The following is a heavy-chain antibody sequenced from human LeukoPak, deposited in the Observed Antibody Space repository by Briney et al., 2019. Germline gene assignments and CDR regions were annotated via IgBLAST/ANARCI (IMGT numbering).Heavy chain of an antibody. D-gene: IGHD5-24*01. CDR2: IYTSGST. V-gene: IGHV4-4*09. Sequence: PSETLSLTCSVSGGSFDSKYWSWIRQPPGKGLEWIGYIYTSGSTNFNPSLRSRVAMSIDTSKNQFSLKVYSVTAADTAVYYCARDGSRGNFDYWGQGTLVTVSS. J-gene: IGHJ4*02. CDR1: GGSFDSKY. CDR3: ARDGSRGNFDY.